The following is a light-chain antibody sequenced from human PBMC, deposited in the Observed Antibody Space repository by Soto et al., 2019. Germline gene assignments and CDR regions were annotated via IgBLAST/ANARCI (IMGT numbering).Light chain of an antibody. J-gene: IGLJ2*01. Sequence: QSALTQPRSVSGSPGQAVTISCTGTSSDIGGYTYVSWFQQHPGKAPKLIIYDVNRRPSEVPDRFSGSKSGNTASLTISGLQAEDEADYYCCSYAGSSLFGGGTKLTVL. CDR2: DVN. V-gene: IGLV2-11*01. CDR3: CSYAGSSL. CDR1: SSDIGGYTY.